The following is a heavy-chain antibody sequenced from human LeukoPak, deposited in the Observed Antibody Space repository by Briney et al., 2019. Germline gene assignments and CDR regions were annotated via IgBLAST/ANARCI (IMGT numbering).Heavy chain of an antibody. CDR2: ISSSGSTI. D-gene: IGHD3-10*01. Sequence: AGGSLRLSCAASGFTFSSYEMNWVRQAPGKGLEWVSYISSSGSTIYYADSVKGRFTISRDNAKNPLYLQMNSLRAEDTAVYYCARVIGESVYYYYYYMDVWGKGTTVTISS. CDR3: ARVIGESVYYYYYYMDV. V-gene: IGHV3-48*03. CDR1: GFTFSSYE. J-gene: IGHJ6*03.